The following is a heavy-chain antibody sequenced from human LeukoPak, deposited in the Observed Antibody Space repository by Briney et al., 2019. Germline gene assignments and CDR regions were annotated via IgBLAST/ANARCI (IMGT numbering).Heavy chain of an antibody. Sequence: GGSLRLSCTASGFTFGDYAMSWVRQAPGKGLEWVGFIRSKAYGCTTEYAASVKGRFTISRDDSKSIAYLQMNSLKTEDTAVYYCTRDLRRGVTLDLDIAVASNDYWGQGTLVTVSS. CDR2: IRSKAYGCTT. CDR3: TRDLRRGVTLDLDIAVASNDY. J-gene: IGHJ4*02. D-gene: IGHD6-19*01. V-gene: IGHV3-49*04. CDR1: GFTFGDYA.